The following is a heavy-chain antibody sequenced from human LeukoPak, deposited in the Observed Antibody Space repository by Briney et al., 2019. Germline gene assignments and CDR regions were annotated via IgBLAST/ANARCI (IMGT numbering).Heavy chain of an antibody. J-gene: IGHJ6*03. CDR1: GFSFSNYG. CDR3: AKDRVATERYYMDV. V-gene: IGHV3-23*01. D-gene: IGHD6-13*01. Sequence: PGGSLRLSCAASGFSFSNYGMSWVRQAPGKGLEWVSGISGSGGRTYYADPVKGRFTISRDNSKNTLYLQMNSLRAEDTAVYYCAKDRVATERYYMDVWGKGTTVTISS. CDR2: ISGSGGRT.